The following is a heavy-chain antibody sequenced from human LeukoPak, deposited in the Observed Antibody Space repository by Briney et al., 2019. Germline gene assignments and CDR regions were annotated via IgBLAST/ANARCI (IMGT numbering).Heavy chain of an antibody. D-gene: IGHD5-12*01. V-gene: IGHV1-8*01. CDR1: GYTFTSYD. J-gene: IGHJ6*02. Sequence: GASLKVSCKASGYTFTSYDINWVRQATGQGLEWMGWMNPNSGNTGYAQKFQGRVTMTRNTSISTAYMELSSLRSEDTAVYYCARGIVAGLRYYYYGMDVWGQGTTVTVSS. CDR2: MNPNSGNT. CDR3: ARGIVAGLRYYYYGMDV.